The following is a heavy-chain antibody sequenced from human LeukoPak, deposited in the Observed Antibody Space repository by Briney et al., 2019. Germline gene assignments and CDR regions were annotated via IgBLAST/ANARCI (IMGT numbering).Heavy chain of an antibody. CDR2: IYTSGST. Sequence: SETLSLTCTVSGGSISSYYWSWIRQPAGKGLEWIGRIYTSGSTNYNPSLKSRVTMSVDTSKNQFSLKLSSVTAADMAVYYCARAGYYDSSGYYSFDYWGQGTLVTVSS. D-gene: IGHD3-22*01. CDR3: ARAGYYDSSGYYSFDY. V-gene: IGHV4-4*07. J-gene: IGHJ4*02. CDR1: GGSISSYY.